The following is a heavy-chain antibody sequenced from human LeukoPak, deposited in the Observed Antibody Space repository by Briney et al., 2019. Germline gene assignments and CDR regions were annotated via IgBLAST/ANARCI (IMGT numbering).Heavy chain of an antibody. CDR2: IIPILGIA. D-gene: IGHD3-22*01. CDR1: GGTFSSYA. CDR3: AREGRGIVVVITGGYGMDV. Sequence: GASVKVSCKASGGTFSSYAISWVRQAPGQGLEWMGRIIPILGIANYAQEFQGRVTITADKSTSTAYMELSSLRSEDTAVYYCAREGRGIVVVITGGYGMDVWGQGTTVTVSS. V-gene: IGHV1-69*04. J-gene: IGHJ6*02.